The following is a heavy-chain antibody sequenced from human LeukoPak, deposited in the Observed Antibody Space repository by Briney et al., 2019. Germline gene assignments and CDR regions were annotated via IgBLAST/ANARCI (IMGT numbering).Heavy chain of an antibody. V-gene: IGHV1-2*02. Sequence: AASVKVCCKASGYTFTGYYMHWVRQAPGQGLEWMGWINPNSGGTNYAQKFQGRVTMTRDTSISTAYMELSRLRSDDTAVYYCARGVYDFWSGYRYDAFDIWGQGTMVTVSS. CDR1: GYTFTGYY. D-gene: IGHD3-3*01. CDR3: ARGVYDFWSGYRYDAFDI. CDR2: INPNSGGT. J-gene: IGHJ3*02.